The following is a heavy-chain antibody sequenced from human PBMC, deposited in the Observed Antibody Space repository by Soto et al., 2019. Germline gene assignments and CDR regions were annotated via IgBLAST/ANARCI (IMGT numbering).Heavy chain of an antibody. CDR2: ISAYSGNT. V-gene: IGHV1-18*01. D-gene: IGHD5-18*01. CDR3: ARNSIRGWSGDSNGRDYFDY. CDR1: GYTFTSYG. Sequence: QVQLVQSGAEVKQAGASVKVSCQASGYTFTSYGLTWVRQAPGQGLEWMGWISAYSGNTKYAQKFQGRVTMTTDTPTSTAYMDRSSLRSDDTAVYYWARNSIRGWSGDSNGRDYFDYWGQGTLVTVSS. J-gene: IGHJ4*02.